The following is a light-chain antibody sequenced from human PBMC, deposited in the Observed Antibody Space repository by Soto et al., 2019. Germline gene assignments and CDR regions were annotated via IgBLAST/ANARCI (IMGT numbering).Light chain of an antibody. Sequence: DIEMTQSPSTLSASVGDRVTITCRASQTIRRWLSWYQQRPGKAPKVLIYDASTLESGVPARVSGSGSETEFTLTISSLQPEDAATYYCQNYTSDPWTFGQGTKVQIK. CDR2: DAS. V-gene: IGKV1-5*01. CDR3: QNYTSDPWT. J-gene: IGKJ1*01. CDR1: QTIRRW.